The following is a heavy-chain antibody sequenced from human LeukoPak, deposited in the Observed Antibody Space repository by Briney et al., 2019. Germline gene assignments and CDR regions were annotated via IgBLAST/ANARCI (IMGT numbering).Heavy chain of an antibody. CDR2: IYYSGST. V-gene: IGHV4-31*03. D-gene: IGHD3-22*01. CDR1: GGSVSSGSYY. J-gene: IGHJ3*02. Sequence: SETLSLTCTVSGGSVSSGSYYWNWIRQPPGTGLEWIGYIYYSGSTYYNPSLKSRVTISVDTSKNQFSLKLSSVTAADTAVYYCARVRWDYYDSSGYYHEDAFDIWGQGTMVTVSS. CDR3: ARVRWDYYDSSGYYHEDAFDI.